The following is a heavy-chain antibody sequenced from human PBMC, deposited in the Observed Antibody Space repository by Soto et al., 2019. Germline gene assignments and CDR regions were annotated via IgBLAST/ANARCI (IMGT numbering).Heavy chain of an antibody. CDR3: AVSAAAGLFDY. Sequence: GGSLRLSCAASGFTVSSNYMSWVRQAPGKGLEWVSVIYSGGSTYYADSVKGRFTISRDNSKNTLYLQMNSLRAEDTAVYYCAVSAAAGLFDYWGQGTLVTVSS. CDR1: GFTVSSNY. V-gene: IGHV3-66*01. CDR2: IYSGGST. J-gene: IGHJ4*02. D-gene: IGHD6-13*01.